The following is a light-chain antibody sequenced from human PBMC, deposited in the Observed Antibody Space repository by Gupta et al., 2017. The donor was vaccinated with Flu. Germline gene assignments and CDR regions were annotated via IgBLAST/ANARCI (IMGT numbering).Light chain of an antibody. CDR1: NIGSQR. J-gene: IGLJ2*01. V-gene: IGLV3-21*02. Sequence: SYVLTQPPSVSVAPGQTARLAWGGNNIGSQRVHWYQQKPGQAPVLVVYDETYRPSGIPERFSGSSSGNTATLTISRVEAGDEADYYCQVWDSSGDHRIFGGGTKMTVL. CDR3: QVWDSSGDHRI. CDR2: DET.